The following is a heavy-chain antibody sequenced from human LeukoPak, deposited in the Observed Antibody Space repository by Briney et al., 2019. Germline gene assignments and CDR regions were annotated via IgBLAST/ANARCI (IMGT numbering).Heavy chain of an antibody. J-gene: IGHJ4*02. CDR2: INTDGKTT. CDR1: GFTFSSSW. D-gene: IGHD6-13*01. CDR3: ARDPTVAGTDY. V-gene: IGHV3-74*01. Sequence: GGSLRLSCAASGFTFSSSWMHWVRQAPGKGLVWVSRINTDGKTTTYADSVKGRFTISRDNTKNTLYLQMNSLNAEDTAVYYCARDPTVAGTDYWGLGTLVTVSS.